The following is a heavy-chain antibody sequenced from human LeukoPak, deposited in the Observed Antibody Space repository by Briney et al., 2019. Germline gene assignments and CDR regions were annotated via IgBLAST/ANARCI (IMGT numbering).Heavy chain of an antibody. D-gene: IGHD4-11*01. V-gene: IGHV3-33*05. Sequence: LRRSLRLSCAASGFTFSSCGMHWVRQAPGKGLEWVAVISYDGSNKYYAGSVKGRFTISRDNSKSTLYLQMNSLRAEDTAVYYCARVRPGSNYVDFDYWGQGTLVTVSS. CDR2: ISYDGSNK. CDR1: GFTFSSCG. CDR3: ARVRPGSNYVDFDY. J-gene: IGHJ4*02.